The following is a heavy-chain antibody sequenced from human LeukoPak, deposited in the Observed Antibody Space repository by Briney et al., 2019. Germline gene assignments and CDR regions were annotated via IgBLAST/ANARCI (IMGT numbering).Heavy chain of an antibody. CDR1: GFTFSNYL. CDR2: MDSDGSTI. Sequence: GGSLRLSCVASGFTFSNYLVHWGRHAPGKGLVWVSRMDSDGSTINYAGSVKGRLTISRDTAKSTLYIQMTSLRAEDTDVSYCAIAGRYRFEYRGPGYPVTVSS. V-gene: IGHV3-74*01. D-gene: IGHD1-26*01. CDR3: AIAGRYRFEY. J-gene: IGHJ4*02.